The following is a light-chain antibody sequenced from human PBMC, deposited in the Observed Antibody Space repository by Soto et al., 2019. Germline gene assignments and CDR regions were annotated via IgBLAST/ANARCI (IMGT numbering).Light chain of an antibody. V-gene: IGLV2-11*01. CDR1: GSDVGGFDY. Sequence: QSVLTQPRSVSGSPGQSVTISCTGTGSDVGGFDYVSWYLQHPGTAPKLMIYETSKRPSGVSDRFSGSKSGNTASLTISGLQAEDEADYYCFSFTSTNTHVFGSGTKLTVL. CDR2: ETS. J-gene: IGLJ1*01. CDR3: FSFTSTNTHV.